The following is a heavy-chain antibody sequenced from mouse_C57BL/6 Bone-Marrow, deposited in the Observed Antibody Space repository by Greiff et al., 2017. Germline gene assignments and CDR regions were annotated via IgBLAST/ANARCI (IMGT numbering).Heavy chain of an antibody. CDR2: ISSGGSYT. D-gene: IGHD1-1*01. J-gene: IGHJ3*01. Sequence: EVKLQESGGDLVKPGGSLKLSCAASGFTFSSYGMSWVRQTPDKRLEWVATISSGGSYTYYPDSVKGRFTISRDNAKNTLYLQMSSLKSEDTAMYYCATVRGAYWGQGTLVTVSA. CDR3: ATVRGAY. CDR1: GFTFSSYG. V-gene: IGHV5-6*01.